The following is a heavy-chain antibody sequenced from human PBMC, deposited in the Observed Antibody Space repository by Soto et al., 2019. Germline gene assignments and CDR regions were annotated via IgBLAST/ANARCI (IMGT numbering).Heavy chain of an antibody. J-gene: IGHJ5*02. D-gene: IGHD2-21*01. CDR3: ARRGPYCGTSHCRFDA. V-gene: IGHV5-51*01. CDR1: GYSFSDYW. Sequence: GESLKISCKASGYSFSDYWIGWVRQMPGRGLEWMGIIYPGDSDTRYSASFQGQVTISADKSISTTFLQWSSLKASDTAMYYCARRGPYCGTSHCRFDAWGEGTLVTVSS. CDR2: IYPGDSDT.